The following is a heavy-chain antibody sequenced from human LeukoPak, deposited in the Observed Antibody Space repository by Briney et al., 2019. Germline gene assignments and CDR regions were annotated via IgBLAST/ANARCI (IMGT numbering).Heavy chain of an antibody. CDR1: GGSFSGYY. Sequence: SETLSLTCAVYGGSFSGYYWSWIRQPPGKGLEWIGEINHSGSTNSNPSLKSRVTISVDTSKNQFSLKLSSVTAADTAVYYCARGIFGGSFYLDYWGQGTLVTVSS. V-gene: IGHV4-34*01. D-gene: IGHD3-3*01. CDR2: INHSGST. J-gene: IGHJ4*02. CDR3: ARGIFGGSFYLDY.